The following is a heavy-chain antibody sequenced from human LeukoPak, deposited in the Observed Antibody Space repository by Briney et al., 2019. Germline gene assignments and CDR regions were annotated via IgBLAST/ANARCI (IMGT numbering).Heavy chain of an antibody. CDR1: GGSISSYY. Sequence: PSETLSLTCTVSGGSISSYYWSWIRQPPGKGLEWIGYIYYSGSTNYNPSLMSRDTISVDTSNNQFSLKLSSVTAADTAVYYCARSETVTTISWFDPWGQGTLVTVSS. D-gene: IGHD4-17*01. V-gene: IGHV4-59*08. CDR2: IYYSGST. CDR3: ARSETVTTISWFDP. J-gene: IGHJ5*02.